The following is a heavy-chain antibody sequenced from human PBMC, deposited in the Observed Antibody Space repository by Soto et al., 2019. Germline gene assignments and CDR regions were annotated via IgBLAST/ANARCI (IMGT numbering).Heavy chain of an antibody. Sequence: QVQLAQSGTEVKKPGASVKVSCKTSGYIFTSYYIHWVRQAPGQGLEWMGIINPSGGTTTYAQKFQGRVTMTGDTPTSTVYMELSSLRSEDTAVYYCARGPATAPDAYWGLGTLVTVSS. J-gene: IGHJ4*02. V-gene: IGHV1-46*01. CDR2: INPSGGTT. CDR3: ARGPATAPDAY. CDR1: GYIFTSYY. D-gene: IGHD2-2*01.